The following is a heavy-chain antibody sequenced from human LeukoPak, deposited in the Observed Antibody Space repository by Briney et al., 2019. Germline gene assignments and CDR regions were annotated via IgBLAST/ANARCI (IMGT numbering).Heavy chain of an antibody. CDR1: GFTFDDYA. V-gene: IGHV3-9*01. CDR2: ISWNSGSI. Sequence: PGGSLRLSCAASGFTFDDYAMHWVRQAPGKGLEWVSGISWNSGSIGYADSVKGRFTISRDNAKNSLYLQMNSLRAEDTALYYCARHPGYSYGYKYYFDYWGQGTLVTVSS. J-gene: IGHJ4*02. D-gene: IGHD5-18*01. CDR3: ARHPGYSYGYKYYFDY.